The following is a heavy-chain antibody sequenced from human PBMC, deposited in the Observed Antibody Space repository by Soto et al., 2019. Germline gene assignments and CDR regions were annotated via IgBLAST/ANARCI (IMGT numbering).Heavy chain of an antibody. Sequence: QVRLQESGPGLVKPSETLSLTCNVSGGYFSSDHWGWIRQPPGKGLEGIGKINNSGITNYNPSLKSRATISVDTSKNQFSLKLTSVTAADTAVYYCARDRPWDCSSSNYCYYYGLDVLGQGTTVIVSS. CDR2: INNSGIT. CDR3: ARDRPWDCSSSNYCYYYGLDV. CDR1: GGYFSSDH. D-gene: IGHD2-2*01. J-gene: IGHJ6*02. V-gene: IGHV4-59*01.